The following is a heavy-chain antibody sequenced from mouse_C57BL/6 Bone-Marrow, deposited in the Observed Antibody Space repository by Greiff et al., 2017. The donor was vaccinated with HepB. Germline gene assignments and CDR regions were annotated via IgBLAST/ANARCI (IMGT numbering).Heavy chain of an antibody. V-gene: IGHV5-15*01. CDR2: ISNLAYSI. CDR3: ARKGDYYGSSYWYFDV. CDR1: GFTFSDYG. D-gene: IGHD1-1*01. Sequence: EVKLVESGGGLVQPGGSLKLSCAASGFTFSDYGMAWVRQAPRKGPEWVAFISNLAYSIYYADTVTGRFTISRENAKNTLYLEMSSLRSEDKAMYYCARKGDYYGSSYWYFDVWGTGTTVTVSS. J-gene: IGHJ1*03.